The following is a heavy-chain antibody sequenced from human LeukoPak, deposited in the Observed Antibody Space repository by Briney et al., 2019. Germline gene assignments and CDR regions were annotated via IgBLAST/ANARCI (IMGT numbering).Heavy chain of an antibody. J-gene: IGHJ6*02. Sequence: ASVKVSCKASGYTFTSYYMHWVRQAPGQGLEWTGIINPSGGSTSYAQKFQGRVTMTRDTSTSTVYMELSSLRSEDTAVYYCARDGVEWFGELSDPYYYGMDVRGQGTTVTVSS. CDR1: GYTFTSYY. D-gene: IGHD3-10*01. CDR2: INPSGGST. CDR3: ARDGVEWFGELSDPYYYGMDV. V-gene: IGHV1-46*01.